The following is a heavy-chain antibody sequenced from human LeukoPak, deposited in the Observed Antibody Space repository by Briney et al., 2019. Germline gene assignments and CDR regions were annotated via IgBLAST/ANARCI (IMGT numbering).Heavy chain of an antibody. CDR2: ISSSGDST. CDR3: AEDVVVVVAAKPGI. J-gene: IGHJ4*02. Sequence: GGSLRLSWAASGFTFSTYAMSWVRQAPGKGLQWVSSISSSGDSTYYVDSVKGRFTISRDNSKNTLYLQMNSLRAEDTAVYYCAEDVVVVVAAKPGIWGQGTLVTVSS. CDR1: GFTFSTYA. V-gene: IGHV3-23*01. D-gene: IGHD2-15*01.